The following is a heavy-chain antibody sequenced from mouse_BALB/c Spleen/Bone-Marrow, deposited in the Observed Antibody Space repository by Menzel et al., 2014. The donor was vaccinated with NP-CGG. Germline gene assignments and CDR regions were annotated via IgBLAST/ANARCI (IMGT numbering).Heavy chain of an antibody. CDR3: TRGITTVVATRAMDY. D-gene: IGHD1-1*01. CDR2: IYLGNSDT. V-gene: IGHV1-5*01. CDR1: GYTFTSYW. J-gene: IGHJ4*01. Sequence: VHVKQSGTVLARPGASVKMSCKASGYTFTSYWMHWVKQGPGQGLEWIGAIYLGNSDTSYNQKFKGKAKLTAVTSTSTAYMDLSSLTNEDSAVYYCTRGITTVVATRAMDYWGQGTSVTVSS.